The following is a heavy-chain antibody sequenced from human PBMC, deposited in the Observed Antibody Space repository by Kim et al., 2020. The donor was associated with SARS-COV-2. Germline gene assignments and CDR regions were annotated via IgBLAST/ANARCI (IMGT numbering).Heavy chain of an antibody. V-gene: IGHV4-39*07. CDR3: VRERGYGVVSPISDH. CDR1: YGSTSSSSYS. D-gene: IGHD5-12*01. CDR2: VIHGGTT. J-gene: IGHJ4*02. Sequence: SETLSLTCTVTYGSTSSSSYSWGWIRQPPGKGLEWIASVIHGGTTHYSPPLRSRVTISVDASKNQFSLRLSSVTDADTAVYYCVRERGYGVVSPISDHWGQGLVVTVSS.